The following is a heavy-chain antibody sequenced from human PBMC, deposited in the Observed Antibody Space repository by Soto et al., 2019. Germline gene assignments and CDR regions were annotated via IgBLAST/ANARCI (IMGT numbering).Heavy chain of an antibody. CDR3: ARHFVAVVMKGLGY. V-gene: IGHV4-39*01. J-gene: IGHJ4*02. D-gene: IGHD3-16*01. CDR2: TYYNGSA. CDR1: GGFIDRSNYY. Sequence: PSETLSMTCNVSGGFIDRSNYYVHWLRQPPGKGLEWIGTTYYNGSAYYNPSLRSRVSMSVDTSKNQFSLKLISVTAADTAVYYCARHFVAVVMKGLGYWGQGKLVTVS.